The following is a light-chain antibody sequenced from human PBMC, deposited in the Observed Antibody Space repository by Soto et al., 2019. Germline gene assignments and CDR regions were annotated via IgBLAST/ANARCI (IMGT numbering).Light chain of an antibody. J-gene: IGLJ2*01. Sequence: QTVVTQEPSXXXXXXXXXXLTCGSSTGAVTSGHYPYWFQQKPGQAPRTLIYDTSNKHSWTPARFSGSLLGGKAALTLSGAQPEDEAEYYYLLSYSGARVFGGGTKLTVL. CDR1: TGAVTSGHY. V-gene: IGLV7-46*01. CDR2: DTS. CDR3: LLSYSGARV.